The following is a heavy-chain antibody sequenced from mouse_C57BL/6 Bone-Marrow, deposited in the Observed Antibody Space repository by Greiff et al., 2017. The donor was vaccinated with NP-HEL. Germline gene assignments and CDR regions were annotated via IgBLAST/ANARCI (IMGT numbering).Heavy chain of an antibody. CDR3: TRLLLGYYFDY. V-gene: IGHV5-9-1*02. CDR1: GFTFSSYA. CDR2: ISSGGDYI. D-gene: IGHD1-1*01. J-gene: IGHJ2*01. Sequence: EVMLVESGEGLVKPGGSLKLSCAASGFTFSSYAMSWVRQTPEKRLEWVAYISSGGDYIYYADTVKGRFTISRDNARNTLYLQMSILKSEDTAMYYCTRLLLGYYFDYWGQGTTLTVSS.